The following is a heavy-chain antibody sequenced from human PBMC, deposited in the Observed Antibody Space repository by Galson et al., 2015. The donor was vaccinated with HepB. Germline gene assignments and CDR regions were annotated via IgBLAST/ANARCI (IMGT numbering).Heavy chain of an antibody. CDR1: GFTFGDYA. V-gene: IGHV3-49*03. Sequence: SLRLSCATSGFTFGDYAMTWFRRAPGKGLEWVGFIRSKTYGGTTEYAASVKGRFSISRDDSKSIAHLQMNSLKIEDTAVYYCSVGGLDYCSGGVCFSNYWGQGTLVTVSS. D-gene: IGHD2-15*01. J-gene: IGHJ4*02. CDR2: IRSKTYGGTT. CDR3: SVGGLDYCSGGVCFSNY.